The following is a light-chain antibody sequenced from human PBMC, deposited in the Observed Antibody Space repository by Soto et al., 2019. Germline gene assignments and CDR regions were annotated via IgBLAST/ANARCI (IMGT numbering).Light chain of an antibody. Sequence: QSALTQPASVSGSPGQSITISCTGTSSDVGGYNYVSWYQQHPGKAPKLMIYEVSNRPSGVSNRFSGSKSGNTASLTISGLQAEDEADYYCSSYTSSSTAYVFATGTKLTVL. CDR2: EVS. CDR3: SSYTSSSTAYV. V-gene: IGLV2-14*01. J-gene: IGLJ1*01. CDR1: SSDVGGYNY.